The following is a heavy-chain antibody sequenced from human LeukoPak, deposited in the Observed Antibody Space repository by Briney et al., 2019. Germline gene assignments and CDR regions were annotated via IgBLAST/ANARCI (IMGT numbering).Heavy chain of an antibody. CDR3: ARAVYSYGYFFDF. J-gene: IGHJ4*02. Sequence: GASVKVSCKASGYTFTSYYMHWVRQAPGQGLEWMGIINPSGGSTSYAQKFQGRVTMTRDMSTSTVYMKLSSLRSEDTAVYYCARAVYSYGYFFDFWGLGTLVIVPS. CDR1: GYTFTSYY. D-gene: IGHD5-18*01. V-gene: IGHV1-46*01. CDR2: INPSGGST.